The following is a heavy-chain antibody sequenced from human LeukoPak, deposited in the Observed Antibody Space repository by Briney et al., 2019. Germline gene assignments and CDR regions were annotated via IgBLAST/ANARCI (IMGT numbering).Heavy chain of an antibody. CDR1: GGSINNGDNY. D-gene: IGHD2-15*01. CDR3: ARYASTVCSGSSCSSPGFDY. Sequence: SSQTLSLTCTVSGGSINNGDNYWSWIRQPPGKGLEWIGFIYYRGTAYHNPSLKSRVTISVDTSKNQFSLNLNSVTAADTAIYYCARYASTVCSGSSCSSPGFDYWGQGALVTVSA. V-gene: IGHV4-30-4*01. J-gene: IGHJ4*02. CDR2: IYYRGTA.